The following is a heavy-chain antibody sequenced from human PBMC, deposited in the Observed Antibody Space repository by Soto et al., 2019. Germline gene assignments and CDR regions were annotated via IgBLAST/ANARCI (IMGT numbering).Heavy chain of an antibody. J-gene: IGHJ4*02. D-gene: IGHD4-4*01. V-gene: IGHV3-73*02. Sequence: EVQLVESGGGLVEPGGSLKLSCAASGFSFSDSAIHWVRQASGKGLEWVGRTRSKAHSYATAFAASVKGRFTFSRDDSKNTVYLQMTSLKTEETAVYYCTRHTVDYWGQGTLVTVSS. CDR2: TRSKAHSYAT. CDR3: TRHTVDY. CDR1: GFSFSDSA.